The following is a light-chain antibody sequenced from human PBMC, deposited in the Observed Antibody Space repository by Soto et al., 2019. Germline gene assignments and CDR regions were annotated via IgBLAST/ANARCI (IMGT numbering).Light chain of an antibody. CDR3: MQAAGRLRT. V-gene: IGKV2-30*01. CDR1: QSLVYSDGNTY. J-gene: IGKJ2*01. Sequence: DVVMTQSPLSLPVTLGQPASISCRSSQSLVYSDGNTYLNWLQQRPGKSPRRLIYKVSNRDSGVXEXXSGSGSGTDFTLKCSVMEYEDVRFDHGMQAAGRLRTLGRGTKLDIK. CDR2: KVS.